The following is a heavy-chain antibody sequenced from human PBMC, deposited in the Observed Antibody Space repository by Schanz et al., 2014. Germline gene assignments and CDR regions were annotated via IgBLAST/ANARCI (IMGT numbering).Heavy chain of an antibody. CDR2: IKQDGSEK. CDR1: GLPLGTLA. V-gene: IGHV3-7*01. D-gene: IGHD1-1*01. Sequence: VQLVESGGGGARPGRPRELSGEPKGLPLGTLAWNGAGRAPGRGLEWVANIKQDGSEKYYVDAVKGRFTISRDNAKNSMYLHMKSLRGEDTAVYFCARAHGNNWYGKGLDYWGQGTQVTVSS. CDR3: ARAHGNNWYGKGLDY. J-gene: IGHJ4*02.